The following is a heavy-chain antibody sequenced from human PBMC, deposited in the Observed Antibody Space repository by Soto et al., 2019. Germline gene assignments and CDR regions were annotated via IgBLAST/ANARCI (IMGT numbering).Heavy chain of an antibody. CDR2: IYYSGST. V-gene: IGHV4-39*01. CDR3: ARGRNYYDSSGYYQRNWFDP. Sequence: SETLSLTCTVSGGSISSSSYYWGWIRQPPGKGLEWIGSIYYSGSTYYNPSLKSRVTISVDTSKNQFSLKLSSVTAADTAVYYCARGRNYYDSSGYYQRNWFDPWGQGTLVTVSS. CDR1: GGSISSSSYY. D-gene: IGHD3-22*01. J-gene: IGHJ5*02.